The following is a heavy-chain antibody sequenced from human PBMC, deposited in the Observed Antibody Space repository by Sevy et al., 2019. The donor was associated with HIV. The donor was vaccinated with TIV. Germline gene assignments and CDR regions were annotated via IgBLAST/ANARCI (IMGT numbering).Heavy chain of an antibody. CDR1: GGTFSSYA. D-gene: IGHD3-3*01. J-gene: IGHJ6*02. V-gene: IGHV1-69*13. CDR3: ARGEPSTYYDFWSGYDKYYYYYGMDV. CDR2: IIPIFGTA. Sequence: ASVKVSCKASGGTFSSYAISWVRQAPGQGLEWMGGIIPIFGTANYAQKFQGRVTITADESTSTAYMELSSLRSADTAVYYCARGEPSTYYDFWSGYDKYYYYYGMDVWGQGTTVTVSS.